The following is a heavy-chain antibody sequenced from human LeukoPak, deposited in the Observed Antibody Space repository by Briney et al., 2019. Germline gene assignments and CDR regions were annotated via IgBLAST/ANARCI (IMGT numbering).Heavy chain of an antibody. D-gene: IGHD1-26*01. J-gene: IGHJ5*02. CDR3: ARLGIGFDP. CDR1: GVSISSYY. V-gene: IGHV4-59*01. CDR2: IYYSGST. Sequence: SETLSLTCTVSGVSISSYYWSWIRQPPGKGLEWIGYIYYSGSTNYNPSLKSRVTISVDTSKNQFSLKLSSVTAADTAVYYCARLGIGFDPWGQGTLVTVSS.